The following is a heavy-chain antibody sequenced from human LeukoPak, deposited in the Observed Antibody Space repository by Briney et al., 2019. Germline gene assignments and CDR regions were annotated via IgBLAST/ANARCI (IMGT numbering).Heavy chain of an antibody. CDR3: ARYGLQGCSTNCYRSFYYYGMDV. D-gene: IGHD2-2*02. J-gene: IGHJ6*02. V-gene: IGHV5-51*01. CDR2: IFPDDSET. CDR1: GYSFRDYW. Sequence: GESLKISCKGSGYSFRDYWIGWVRQRPGKGPELMGLIFPDDSETKYSRSFQGQVTISVDKSISTAYVQWSSLKASDTAIYYCARYGLQGCSTNCYRSFYYYGMDVWGQGTAVTVSS.